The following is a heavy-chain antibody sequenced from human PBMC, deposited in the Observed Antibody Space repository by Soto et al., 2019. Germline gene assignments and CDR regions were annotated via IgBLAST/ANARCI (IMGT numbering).Heavy chain of an antibody. Sequence: SGPTLVNPTETLTLTCTVSGFSLSNARMGVSWIRQPPGKALEWLAHIFSNDAKSYSTSLKSRLTISKDTSKSQVVLTMTNMDPVDTGTYYCARSPPPPPRPKPHWFFDLWCRGTLVTVS. D-gene: IGHD1-1*01. J-gene: IGHJ2*01. V-gene: IGHV2-26*01. CDR2: IFSNDAK. CDR1: GFSLSNARMG. CDR3: ARSPPPPPRPKPHWFFDL.